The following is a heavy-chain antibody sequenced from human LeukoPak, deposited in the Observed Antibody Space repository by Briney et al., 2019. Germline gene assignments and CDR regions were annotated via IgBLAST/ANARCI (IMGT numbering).Heavy chain of an antibody. D-gene: IGHD3-22*01. CDR1: GFTFNYYW. V-gene: IGHV3-74*01. CDR3: ARAPYSSGRNYYFDS. CDR2: INRDGSST. J-gene: IGHJ4*02. Sequence: GGSLRLSCAASGFTFNYYWMHWVRQAPGKGLVWVSHINRDGSSTSYADSVKGRFTISRDNAKNTLYLQMNSLRADDTAVYYCARAPYSSGRNYYFDSWGQGTLVTVSS.